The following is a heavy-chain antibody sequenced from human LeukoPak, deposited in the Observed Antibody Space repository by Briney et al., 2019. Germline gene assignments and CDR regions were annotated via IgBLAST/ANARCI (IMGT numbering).Heavy chain of an antibody. CDR3: ARLEKYYDFWSGYYTRTGRFDP. J-gene: IGHJ5*02. CDR2: IYYSGCT. D-gene: IGHD3-3*01. CDR1: GGSISSYY. V-gene: IGHV4-59*01. Sequence: SETLSLTCTVSGGSISSYYWSWIRQPPGKGLEWIGYIYYSGCTNYNPSLKSRVTISVDTSKNQFSLKLSSVTAADTAVYYCARLEKYYDFWSGYYTRTGRFDPWGQGTLVTVSS.